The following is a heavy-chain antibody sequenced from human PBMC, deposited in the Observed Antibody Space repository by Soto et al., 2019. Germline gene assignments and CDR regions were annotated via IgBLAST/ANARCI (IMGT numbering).Heavy chain of an antibody. V-gene: IGHV4-31*03. CDR1: GGSISSGGYY. Sequence: SETLSLTCTVSGGSISSGGYYWSWIRQHPRKGLEWIGYIYYSGSTYYNPSLKSRVTISVDTSKNKVSMNQTSVTASDTAVYYCARVSYDDSTGHDHWGQGTLVTVSS. D-gene: IGHD3-22*01. CDR3: ARVSYDDSTGHDH. J-gene: IGHJ5*02. CDR2: IYYSGST.